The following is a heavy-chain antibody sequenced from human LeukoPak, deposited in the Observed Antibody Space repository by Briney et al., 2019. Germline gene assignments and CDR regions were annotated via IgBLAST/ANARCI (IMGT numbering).Heavy chain of an antibody. CDR3: ARVPF. CDR1: GYTYTGYY. Sequence: ASVKVSCKASGYTYTGYYMHWVRQATGQGLEWMGWMNPNSGNTGYAQKFQGRVTITRNTSISTAYMELSSLRSEDTAVYYCARVPFWGQGTLVTVSS. V-gene: IGHV1-8*03. CDR2: MNPNSGNT. J-gene: IGHJ4*02.